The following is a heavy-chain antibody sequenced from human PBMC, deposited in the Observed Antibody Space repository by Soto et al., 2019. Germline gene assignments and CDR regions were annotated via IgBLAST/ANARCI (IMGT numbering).Heavy chain of an antibody. CDR3: AKCSGGSCYQPLDY. Sequence: GGSLRLSCAASGFTFSSCAMSWVRQAPGKGLEWVSTISGSDGSTYYADSVKARFTISRDNSKNTLYLQMNSLRAEDTAVYYCAKCSGGSCYQPLDYWGQGT. V-gene: IGHV3-23*01. CDR2: ISGSDGST. J-gene: IGHJ4*02. D-gene: IGHD2-15*01. CDR1: GFTFSSCA.